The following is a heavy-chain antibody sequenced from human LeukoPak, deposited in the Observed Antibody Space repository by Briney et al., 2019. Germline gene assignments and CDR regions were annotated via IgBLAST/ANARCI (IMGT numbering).Heavy chain of an antibody. CDR2: IYYTGST. V-gene: IGHV4-59*12. Sequence: PSETLSLTCTVSGGSISSFYWSWIRQPPGKGLEWIGYIYYTGSTNYNSSLKSRVTISVDTSKTQFYLNLRSVTAADTAIYYRARGIVRGVSAPDIWGQGTMVTVSS. J-gene: IGHJ3*02. D-gene: IGHD3-10*01. CDR3: ARGIVRGVSAPDI. CDR1: GGSISSFY.